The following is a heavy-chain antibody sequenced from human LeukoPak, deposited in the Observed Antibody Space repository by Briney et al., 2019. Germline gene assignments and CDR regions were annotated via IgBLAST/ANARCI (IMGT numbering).Heavy chain of an antibody. V-gene: IGHV3-20*04. J-gene: IGHJ6*02. Sequence: GGSLRLSCAASGFTFDDYGMSRVRQAPGKGLEWVSGINWNGGSTGYADSVKGRFTISRDNAKNSLYLQMNSLRAEDTAVYYCASGDVSLKKGPPYYYYGMDVWAKGPRSPSP. CDR1: GFTFDDYG. CDR3: ASGDVSLKKGPPYYYYGMDV. D-gene: IGHD3-16*01. CDR2: INWNGGST.